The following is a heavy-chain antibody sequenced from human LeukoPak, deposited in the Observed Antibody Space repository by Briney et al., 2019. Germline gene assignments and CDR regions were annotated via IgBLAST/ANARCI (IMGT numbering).Heavy chain of an antibody. J-gene: IGHJ6*03. V-gene: IGHV1-2*02. Sequence: ASVKVSCKTSGYTFTSYYIHWVRQAPGQGLEWMGWINPNSGGTNYAQKFQGRVTMTRDTSISTAYMELSRLRSDDTAVYYCARDTALTYYYYYYYMDVWGKGTTVTVSS. D-gene: IGHD3-9*01. CDR2: INPNSGGT. CDR3: ARDTALTYYYYYYYMDV. CDR1: GYTFTSYY.